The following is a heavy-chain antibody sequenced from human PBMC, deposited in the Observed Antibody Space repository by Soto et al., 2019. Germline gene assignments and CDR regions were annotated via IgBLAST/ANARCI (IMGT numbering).Heavy chain of an antibody. V-gene: IGHV1-2*02. CDR3: ARDIVATIPNYYYYYYGMDV. J-gene: IGHJ6*02. Sequence: VASVKVSCKASGYTFTGYYMHWVRQAPGQGLEWMGWINPNSGGTNYAQKFQGRVTMTRDTSISTAYMELSRLRSDDTAVYYCARDIVATIPNYYYYYYGMDVWGQGTTVTVSS. D-gene: IGHD5-12*01. CDR2: INPNSGGT. CDR1: GYTFTGYY.